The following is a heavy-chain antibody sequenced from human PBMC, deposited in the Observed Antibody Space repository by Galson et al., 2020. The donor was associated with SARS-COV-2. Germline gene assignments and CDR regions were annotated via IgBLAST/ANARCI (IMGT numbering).Heavy chain of an antibody. CDR1: GGSVSSSSYY. Sequence: SETLSLTCTVSGGSVSSSSYYWSWIRQPPGKGLEWIGYIYYSGSTKYNPSLKSRVTISVDTSKNQFSLKLSSMTAADTSVYYCARGTYYYDSSGDSVNDAFDIWGQGTMVTVSS. D-gene: IGHD3-22*01. CDR3: ARGTYYYDSSGDSVNDAFDI. V-gene: IGHV4-61*01. J-gene: IGHJ3*02. CDR2: IYYSGST.